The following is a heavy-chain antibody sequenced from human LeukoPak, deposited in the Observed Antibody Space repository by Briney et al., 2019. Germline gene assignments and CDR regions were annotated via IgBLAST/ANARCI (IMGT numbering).Heavy chain of an antibody. CDR2: IVVGSGNT. Sequence: ASVKVSCKASGFTFTSSAMQWVRQARGQRLEWIGWIVVGSGNTNYAQKFQERVTITRDMSTSTAYMELSSLRSEDTAVYYCAAGVGWNDVDYYYYYGMDVWGQGTTVAVSS. CDR1: GFTFTSSA. V-gene: IGHV1-58*02. CDR3: AAGVGWNDVDYYYYYGMDV. J-gene: IGHJ6*02. D-gene: IGHD1-1*01.